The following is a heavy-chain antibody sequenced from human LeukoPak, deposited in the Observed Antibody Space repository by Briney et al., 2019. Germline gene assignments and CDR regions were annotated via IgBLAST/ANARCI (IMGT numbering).Heavy chain of an antibody. Sequence: PGRSLRLSCAASGFTFSSYGMHWVRQAPGKGLEWVAVIWYDGSNKYYADSVKGRFTISRDNSKKTVYLQMNSLRDADTAIYYCAKHLYGDEDYWGQGTLVTVSS. CDR1: GFTFSSYG. V-gene: IGHV3-33*06. CDR3: AKHLYGDEDY. CDR2: IWYDGSNK. D-gene: IGHD4-17*01. J-gene: IGHJ4*02.